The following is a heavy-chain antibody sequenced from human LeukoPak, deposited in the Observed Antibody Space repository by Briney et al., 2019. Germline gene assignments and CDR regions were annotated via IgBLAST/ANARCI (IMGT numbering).Heavy chain of an antibody. Sequence: ASVKVSCKAFGYTFTAYYMHWVRQAPGQGLEWMGWVNPNTGVTNYAQKFQGRVTMTRATSISTAYTELSSLTSDDTAVYYCARDDSFQFDSWGQGTLVTVSS. J-gene: IGHJ4*02. CDR1: GYTFTAYY. CDR3: ARDDSFQFDS. CDR2: VNPNTGVT. D-gene: IGHD5-18*01. V-gene: IGHV1-2*02.